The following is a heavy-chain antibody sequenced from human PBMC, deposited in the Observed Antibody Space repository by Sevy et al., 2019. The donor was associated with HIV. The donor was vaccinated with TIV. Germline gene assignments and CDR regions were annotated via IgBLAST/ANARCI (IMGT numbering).Heavy chain of an antibody. CDR3: AKDRRRGYSFGLDY. D-gene: IGHD5-18*01. J-gene: IGHJ4*02. Sequence: GGSLRLPCAASGFPFDSHSMHWVRQAPGKGLEWVAVISYDGGNKYYGDSVKGRFTISRDNSKNTLYLQMNSLRTEDTAMYYCAKDRRRGYSFGLDYWGQGTLVTVSS. V-gene: IGHV3-30*18. CDR2: ISYDGGNK. CDR1: GFPFDSHS.